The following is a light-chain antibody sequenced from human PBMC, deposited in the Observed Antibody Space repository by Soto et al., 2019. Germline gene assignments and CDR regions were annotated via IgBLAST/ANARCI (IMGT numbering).Light chain of an antibody. CDR1: NSNIGSNP. V-gene: IGLV1-44*01. J-gene: IGLJ2*01. CDR3: AAWDDSLNALV. CDR2: GNN. Sequence: QSVLAQPPSASGTPGQRVTISCSGSNSNIGSNPVNWYQQLPGTAPKLLIYGNNQRPSGVPDRFSGSKSGTSASLAISGLQSEDEADYYCAAWDDSLNALVFGGGTKLTVL.